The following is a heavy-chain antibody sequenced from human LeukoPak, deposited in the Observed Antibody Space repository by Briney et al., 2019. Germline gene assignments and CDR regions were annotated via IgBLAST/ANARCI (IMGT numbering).Heavy chain of an antibody. V-gene: IGHV5-51*01. CDR1: GYRFTSYW. D-gene: IGHD3-10*01. CDR3: ARRASGTYYTSPDY. Sequence: GESLKISCKGSGYRFTSYWIGWVRQMPGKGLAWMGIIYPGDSDARYSPSFQGQVTISADKSNSTAYLQWSSLKASDTAMYYCARRASGTYYTSPDYWGRGTLVTVSS. J-gene: IGHJ4*02. CDR2: IYPGDSDA.